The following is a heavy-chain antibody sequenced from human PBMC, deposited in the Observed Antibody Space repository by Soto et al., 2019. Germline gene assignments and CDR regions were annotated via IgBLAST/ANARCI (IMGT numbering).Heavy chain of an antibody. CDR2: ISSSGSTI. D-gene: IGHD2-21*02. Sequence: GGSLRLSCAASGLTFSDYYMNWIRQAPGKGLGWVPYISSSGSTIYYADPVKRRFTISRDNAKNSLYLQMNSLRDEDTAVYYWSRDLGGGDCYSRGRYFDAWGPGAPATVS. CDR1: GLTFSDYY. V-gene: IGHV3-11*01. CDR3: SRDLGGGDCYSRGRYFDA. J-gene: IGHJ4*02.